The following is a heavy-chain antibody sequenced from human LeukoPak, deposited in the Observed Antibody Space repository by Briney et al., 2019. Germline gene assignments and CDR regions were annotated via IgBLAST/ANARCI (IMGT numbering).Heavy chain of an antibody. CDR1: GYTFTSYG. J-gene: IGHJ4*02. CDR2: ISAYNGNT. D-gene: IGHD2-21*02. CDR3: ARDHIVVVTAIPLDY. Sequence: ASVKISCKASGYTFTSYGISWVRQAPGQGLEWMGWISAYNGNTNYAQKLQGRVTMTTDTSTSTAYMELRSLRSDDTAVYYCARDHIVVVTAIPLDYWGQGTLVIVSS. V-gene: IGHV1-18*01.